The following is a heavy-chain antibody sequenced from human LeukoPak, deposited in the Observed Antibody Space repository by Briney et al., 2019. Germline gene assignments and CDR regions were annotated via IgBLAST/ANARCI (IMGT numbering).Heavy chain of an antibody. CDR1: GFTFNTYG. CDR3: AKYSPYDILTGSTYYFDY. J-gene: IGHJ4*02. CDR2: ILYDGSNK. D-gene: IGHD3-9*01. Sequence: PGGSLRLSCATSGFTFNTYGMHWVRQAPGRGLEWVASILYDGSNKYYADSLKGRFTISRDNSKNTLYLQMNSLRAEDTALYYCAKYSPYDILTGSTYYFDYWGQGTLVTVSS. V-gene: IGHV3-30*02.